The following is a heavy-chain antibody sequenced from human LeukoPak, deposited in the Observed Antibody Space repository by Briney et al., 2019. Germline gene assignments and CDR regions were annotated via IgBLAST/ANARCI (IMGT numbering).Heavy chain of an antibody. D-gene: IGHD6-13*01. CDR2: IWYDGSNK. Sequence: GGSLRLSCAASGFTFSSYGMHWVRQAPGKGLEWVAVIWYDGSNKYYADSVKGRFTISRDNSKNTLHLQMNSLRAEDTAVYCCARDMASSWYYFDYWGQGTLVTVSS. CDR1: GFTFSSYG. V-gene: IGHV3-33*01. CDR3: ARDMASSWYYFDY. J-gene: IGHJ4*02.